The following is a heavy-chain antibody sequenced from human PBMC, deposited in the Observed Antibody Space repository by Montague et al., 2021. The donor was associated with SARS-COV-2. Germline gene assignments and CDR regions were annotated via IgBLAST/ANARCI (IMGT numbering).Heavy chain of an antibody. Sequence: SETLSLTCTVSGGSISSYYWSWIRQPAGKGLEWIGRIYTSGTTNYNPSLKSRVTMSVDTSKNQFSLKLSSVTAADTAVYYCAGGSGIINFYNSGMDVWGQGTTVTVFS. D-gene: IGHD3-10*01. CDR3: AGGSGIINFYNSGMDV. J-gene: IGHJ6*02. CDR2: IYTSGTT. V-gene: IGHV4-4*07. CDR1: GGSISSYY.